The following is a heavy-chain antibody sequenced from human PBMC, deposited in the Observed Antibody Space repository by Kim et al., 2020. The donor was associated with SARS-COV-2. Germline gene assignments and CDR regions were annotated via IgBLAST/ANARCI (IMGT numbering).Heavy chain of an antibody. J-gene: IGHJ4*01. V-gene: IGHV3-23*01. CDR3: VPCVTLADRSGWCPFFDH. Sequence: GGSLRLSCAASGLTLRSYAMNWVRQGPGKGLEWVSSITRGGDTYYAASVKGRFTISRDNFKDTLSLQINSLRAEDTGNYYCVPCVTLADRSGWCPFFDH. CDR2: ITRGGDT. CDR1: GLTLRSYA. D-gene: IGHD6-19*01.